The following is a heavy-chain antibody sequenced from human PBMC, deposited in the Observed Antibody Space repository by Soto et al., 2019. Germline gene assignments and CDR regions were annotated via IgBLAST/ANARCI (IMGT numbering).Heavy chain of an antibody. Sequence: PGGSLRLSCAASGFTFSSYAMSWVRRAPGKGLEWVSAISGSGGSTYYADSVKGRFTISRDNSKNTLYLQMNSLRAEDTAVYYCAKGVAYYDFWSGSMDVWGQGTTVTVSS. CDR3: AKGVAYYDFWSGSMDV. D-gene: IGHD3-3*01. V-gene: IGHV3-23*01. CDR2: ISGSGGST. J-gene: IGHJ6*02. CDR1: GFTFSSYA.